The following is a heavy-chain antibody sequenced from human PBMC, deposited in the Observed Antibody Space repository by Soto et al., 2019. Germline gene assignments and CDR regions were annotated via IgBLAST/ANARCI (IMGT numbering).Heavy chain of an antibody. D-gene: IGHD1-1*01. CDR2: SSNSGSFT. J-gene: IGHJ4*02. CDR3: VRSADNYNLLDY. V-gene: IGHV3-11*06. Sequence: GGSLRLSCAASGFTFSGHYMSWIRQAPGKGLEWIGYSSNSGSFTRYADSVKGRFSISRDNAKNSLYMQINSLRGDDTAIYYCVRSADNYNLLDYWGQGTPVTVSS. CDR1: GFTFSGHY.